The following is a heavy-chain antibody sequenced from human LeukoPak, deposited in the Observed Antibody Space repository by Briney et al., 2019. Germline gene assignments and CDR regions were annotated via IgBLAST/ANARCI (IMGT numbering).Heavy chain of an antibody. J-gene: IGHJ4*02. CDR1: GYTFTSYG. V-gene: IGHV1-18*01. CDR3: ATLGTFYFDY. D-gene: IGHD3-10*01. CDR2: ISAYNGNT. Sequence: ASVKVSCKASGYTFTSYGISWVRQAPGQGLEWMGWISAYNGNTNYAQKFQGRVTMTRDTSTNTVYMEVSSLRSEDTAVYYCATLGTFYFDYWGQGTLVTVSS.